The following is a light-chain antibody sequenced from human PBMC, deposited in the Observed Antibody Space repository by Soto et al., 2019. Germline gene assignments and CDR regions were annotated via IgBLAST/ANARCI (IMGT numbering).Light chain of an antibody. V-gene: IGLV2-8*01. Sequence: QSALTQPPSASGSPGQSVSISCAGTSCDVGGYNYVSWYQQHPGKAPKLIIYEVSKRPSGVPDRFSGSKSGNTASLTVSGLQPEDEADYYCSSYAGSNNFGVFGTGTKLTVL. CDR2: EVS. CDR1: SCDVGGYNY. CDR3: SSYAGSNNFGV. J-gene: IGLJ1*01.